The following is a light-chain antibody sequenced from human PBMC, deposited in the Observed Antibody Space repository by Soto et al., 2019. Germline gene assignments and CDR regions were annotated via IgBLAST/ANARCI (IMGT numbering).Light chain of an antibody. V-gene: IGLV2-14*01. CDR1: SSDVGGYNY. CDR3: SSYTSSSTLGHVV. Sequence: QSALTQPASVSGSPGQSITISCTGTSSDVGGYNYVSWYQQHPGKAPKFMIYDVSNRPSGVSNRFSGSKSGNTASLTISGLQAEDEADYYCSSYTSSSTLGHVVFGGETKLTVL. CDR2: DVS. J-gene: IGLJ2*01.